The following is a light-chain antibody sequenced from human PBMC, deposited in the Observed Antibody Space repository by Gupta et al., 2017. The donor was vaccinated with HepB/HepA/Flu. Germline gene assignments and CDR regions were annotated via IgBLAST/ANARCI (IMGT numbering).Light chain of an antibody. CDR1: SSDVGSYNL. J-gene: IGLJ3*02. V-gene: IGLV2-23*02. CDR3: CSYAGSSTWV. Sequence: QSALTQIASVSGSPGQSITISCTGTSSDVGSYNLVSWYQQSPGKVPKLMVFEVSKRPSGVSNRFSGSKSGNTASLTISGLQAEDEADYYCCSYAGSSTWVFGGGTKLTVL. CDR2: EVS.